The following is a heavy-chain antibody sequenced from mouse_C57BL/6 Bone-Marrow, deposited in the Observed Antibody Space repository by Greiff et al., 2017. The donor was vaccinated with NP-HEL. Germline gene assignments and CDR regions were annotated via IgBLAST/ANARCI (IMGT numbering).Heavy chain of an antibody. J-gene: IGHJ1*03. D-gene: IGHD2-5*01. Sequence: QVQLQQPGAELVKPGASVKVSCKASGYTFTSYWMDWVKQRPGQGLEWIGNIYPSDSETHYNQKFKDKATLTVDKSSSTAYMQLSSLTSEDSAVYYCARFYYSNYFWYFDVWGTGTTVTVSS. CDR2: IYPSDSET. CDR1: GYTFTSYW. V-gene: IGHV1-61*01. CDR3: ARFYYSNYFWYFDV.